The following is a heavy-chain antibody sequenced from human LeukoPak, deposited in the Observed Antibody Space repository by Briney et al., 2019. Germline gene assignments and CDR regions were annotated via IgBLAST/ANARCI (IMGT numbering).Heavy chain of an antibody. D-gene: IGHD3-22*01. Sequence: SETLSLTCAVYGGSFSGYYWSWIRQPPGKGLEWIGEINHSGSTNYNPSLKSRVTISVDTSKNQFSLKLSSVTAADTAVYYCVTYYFDSSGPKKNYLGQGTLGNGSS. CDR3: VTYYFDSSGPKKNY. CDR1: GGSFSGYY. CDR2: INHSGST. V-gene: IGHV4-34*01. J-gene: IGHJ4*02.